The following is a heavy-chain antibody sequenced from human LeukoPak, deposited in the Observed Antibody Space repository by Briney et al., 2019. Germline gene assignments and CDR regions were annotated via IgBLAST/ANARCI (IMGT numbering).Heavy chain of an antibody. CDR1: GFTFSSYA. CDR2: ISGSGSRT. J-gene: IGHJ4*02. D-gene: IGHD2-15*01. CDR3: AKDIYPLSSYSYSPPDY. Sequence: SGGSLRLSCAASGFTFSSYAMTWVRQAPGKGLEWVSGISGSGSRTYYADSVKGRFTISRDNSKNTLYLQMNSLRAEDTAVYYYAKDIYPLSSYSYSPPDYWGQGTLVTVSS. V-gene: IGHV3-23*01.